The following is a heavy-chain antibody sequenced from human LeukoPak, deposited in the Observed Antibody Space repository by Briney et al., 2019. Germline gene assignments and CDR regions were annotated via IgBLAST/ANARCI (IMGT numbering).Heavy chain of an antibody. Sequence: SETLSLTCTVSGGSISSYYWSWIRQPAGKGLEWIGRIYTSGSTNYNPSLKSRVTMSVDTSKNQFSLKLSSVTAADTAVYYCARDNTVTTWNWFDPWGQGTLVTVSS. CDR2: IYTSGST. CDR3: ARDNTVTTWNWFDP. J-gene: IGHJ5*02. D-gene: IGHD4-17*01. CDR1: GGSISSYY. V-gene: IGHV4-4*07.